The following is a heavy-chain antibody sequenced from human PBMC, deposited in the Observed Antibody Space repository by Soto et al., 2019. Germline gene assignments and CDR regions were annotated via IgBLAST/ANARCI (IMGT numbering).Heavy chain of an antibody. CDR2: IYPPGSHV. CDR3: ATTDSASLHFDY. D-gene: IGHD2-15*01. Sequence: GGSLKISCKVSGYNVSTFGISWVRQMPGKGLECMGIIYPPGSHVTYSASSQGHVTISVDRSSSTAYLQWSSLKASDTGMYYCATTDSASLHFDYWGQGTLVTVSS. J-gene: IGHJ4*02. CDR1: GYNVSTFG. V-gene: IGHV5-51*01.